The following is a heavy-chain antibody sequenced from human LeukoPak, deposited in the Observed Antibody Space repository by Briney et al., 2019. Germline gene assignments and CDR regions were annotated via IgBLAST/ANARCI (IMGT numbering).Heavy chain of an antibody. Sequence: GGSLRLSCAASGFTVSSNYMSWVRQAPGKGLEWVSVIYSGGSTYYADSMKGRFTISRDNSKNTPYLQMNSLRAEDTAVYYCARGVRELLGNWGQGTLVTVSS. J-gene: IGHJ4*02. D-gene: IGHD1-26*01. CDR1: GFTVSSNY. CDR3: ARGVRELLGN. V-gene: IGHV3-66*01. CDR2: IYSGGST.